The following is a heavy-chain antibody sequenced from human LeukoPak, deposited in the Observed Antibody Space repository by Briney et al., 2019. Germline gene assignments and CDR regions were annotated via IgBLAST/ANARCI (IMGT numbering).Heavy chain of an antibody. D-gene: IGHD2-21*02. Sequence: GGSLRVSCVASGFNFSYYDMYWVRQAPGKGLEWLSYISSFGNIIYSADSLEGRFTLSRDNAKNSLYLQMHSLRVEDTAVYYRARAFCSGGHCYQGAFDYWGQGTLVTVSS. J-gene: IGHJ4*02. V-gene: IGHV3-48*03. CDR2: ISSFGNII. CDR3: ARAFCSGGHCYQGAFDY. CDR1: GFNFSYYD.